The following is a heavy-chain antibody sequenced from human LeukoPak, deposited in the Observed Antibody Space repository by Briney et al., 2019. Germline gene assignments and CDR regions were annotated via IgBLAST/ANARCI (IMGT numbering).Heavy chain of an antibody. CDR2: INHSGST. V-gene: IGHV4-34*01. CDR1: GGSFSGYY. J-gene: IGHJ4*02. D-gene: IGHD6-13*01. Sequence: PSEALTLTCAVYGGSFSGYYWSWIRQPPGKGLEWIGEINHSGSTNYNSSLKSRVTMSIDTSKNQFSLKLTSVTAGDTAVYYCARVGSSWDTDDYWGQGTLVTVSS. CDR3: ARVGSSWDTDDY.